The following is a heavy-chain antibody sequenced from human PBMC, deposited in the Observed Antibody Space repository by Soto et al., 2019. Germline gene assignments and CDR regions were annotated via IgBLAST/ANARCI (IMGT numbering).Heavy chain of an antibody. V-gene: IGHV3-21*01. D-gene: IGHD6-13*01. CDR2: ISSSSSYI. Sequence: PGGSLRLSCAASGFTFSSYSMNWVRQAPGKGLEWVSSISSSSSYIYYADSVKGRFTISRDNAKNSLYLQMNSLGAEDTAVYYCARNSPAAAGTGGFDYWGQGTQVTVSS. J-gene: IGHJ4*02. CDR3: ARNSPAAAGTGGFDY. CDR1: GFTFSSYS.